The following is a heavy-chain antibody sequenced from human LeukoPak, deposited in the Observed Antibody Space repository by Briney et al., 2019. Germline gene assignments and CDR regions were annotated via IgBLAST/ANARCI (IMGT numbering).Heavy chain of an antibody. CDR1: GGSVSSSTYY. V-gene: IGHV4-39*07. Sequence: ETLSLTCTVSGGSVSSSTYYWGWIRQPPGKGLEWIGSAHYSGSTYYNPSLKSRVTISVDTSKNQFSLRLSFVTAADTAVYYCARDVLVLVYDAFDIWGQGTMVTVSS. J-gene: IGHJ3*02. CDR2: AHYSGST. D-gene: IGHD2-8*02. CDR3: ARDVLVLVYDAFDI.